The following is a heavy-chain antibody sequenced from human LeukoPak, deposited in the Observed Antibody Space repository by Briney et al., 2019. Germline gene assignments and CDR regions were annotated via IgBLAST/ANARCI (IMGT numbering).Heavy chain of an antibody. J-gene: IGHJ4*02. Sequence: PGGSLRLSCAASGFTFSAYGMHWVRQAPGKGLEWVAFIRSDGSDKQYGDSVKGRFTISRDNSKNTLFLQMNSLRAEDTAVYYCAKTYNHSWYFDYWGQGTLVTVSS. V-gene: IGHV3-30*02. CDR2: IRSDGSDK. D-gene: IGHD1-14*01. CDR1: GFTFSAYG. CDR3: AKTYNHSWYFDY.